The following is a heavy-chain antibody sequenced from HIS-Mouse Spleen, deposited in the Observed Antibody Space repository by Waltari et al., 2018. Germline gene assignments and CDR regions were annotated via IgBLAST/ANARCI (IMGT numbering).Heavy chain of an antibody. CDR3: AKASSGWLDY. Sequence: QVQLVESGGGVVQPGRSLRLSCAASGFTFSSYGMHWVRQAPGKGLEWVAVISYDGSNKYYADSVKGRFTISRDNSKNTLYLQMNSLRAEYTAVYYCAKASSGWLDYWGQGTLVTVSS. V-gene: IGHV3-30*18. CDR1: GFTFSSYG. CDR2: ISYDGSNK. J-gene: IGHJ4*02. D-gene: IGHD6-19*01.